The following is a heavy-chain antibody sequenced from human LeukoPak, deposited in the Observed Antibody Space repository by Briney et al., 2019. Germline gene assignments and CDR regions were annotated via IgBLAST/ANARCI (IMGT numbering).Heavy chain of an antibody. Sequence: GGSLRLSCAASGFTFSSYAMHWVRQAPGKGLEWVAVISYDGSNKYYADSVKGRFTISRDNSKNTLYLQMNTLRAEDTAVYYCATDEICPGRSCYSCLDYWGQGTLVTVSS. CDR1: GFTFSSYA. J-gene: IGHJ4*02. V-gene: IGHV3-30*04. D-gene: IGHD2-15*01. CDR2: ISYDGSNK. CDR3: ATDEICPGRSCYSCLDY.